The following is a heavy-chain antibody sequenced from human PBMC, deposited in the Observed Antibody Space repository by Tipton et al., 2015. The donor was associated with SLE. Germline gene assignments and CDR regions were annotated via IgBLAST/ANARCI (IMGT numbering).Heavy chain of an antibody. V-gene: IGHV4-39*01. Sequence: GLVKPSETLSLTCTVSNGSITSLYDYWGWVRQPPGKGLEWLGSVFYGGRYYYNASLRSRVTISVDTVKTQVSLKLTSVTASDTAVYFCTRAEFTSNWYMYWHFDLWGRGTLVTVSS. D-gene: IGHD6-13*01. J-gene: IGHJ2*01. CDR2: VFYGGRY. CDR3: TRAEFTSNWYMYWHFDL. CDR1: NGSITSLYDY.